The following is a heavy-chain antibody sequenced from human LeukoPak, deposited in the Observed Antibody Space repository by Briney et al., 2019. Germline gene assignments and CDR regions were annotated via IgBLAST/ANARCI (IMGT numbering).Heavy chain of an antibody. CDR1: GGSISSSRYR. CDR2: IYYSGTT. D-gene: IGHD5-18*01. Sequence: PSETLSLTCTVSGGSISSSRYRWGWIRQPPGKGLEWIGSIYYSGTTFYNPSLKSRVTISVDTSKNQFSLKVSSVTAADTAVYYCATTYSYTSGGYDYWGQGTLVTVSS. CDR3: ATTYSYTSGGYDY. V-gene: IGHV4-39*01. J-gene: IGHJ4*02.